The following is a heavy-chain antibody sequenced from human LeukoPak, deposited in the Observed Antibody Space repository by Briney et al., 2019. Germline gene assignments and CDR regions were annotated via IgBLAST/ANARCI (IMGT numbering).Heavy chain of an antibody. CDR2: IIPIFGTA. CDR1: GGTFSSYA. Sequence: GASVKVSCKASGGTFSSYAISWVRQAPGQGLEWMGGIIPIFGTANYAQKSQGRVTMTRNTSISTAYMELSSLRSEDTAVYYCARATYYDFWSGYYRDYYYYYYGMDVWGQGTTVTVSS. D-gene: IGHD3-3*01. CDR3: ARATYYDFWSGYYRDYYYYYYGMDV. J-gene: IGHJ6*02. V-gene: IGHV1-69*05.